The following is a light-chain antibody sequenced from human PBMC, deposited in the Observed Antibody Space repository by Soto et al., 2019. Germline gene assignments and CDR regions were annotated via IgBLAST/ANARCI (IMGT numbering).Light chain of an antibody. J-gene: IGLJ3*02. CDR1: SSNIGHNS. CDR3: GAWDDSLTGSWV. CDR2: SNS. V-gene: IGLV1-44*01. Sequence: QSVLTQPPSASGTPGQRVTISCSGSSSNIGHNSVNWYQQLPGTAPKLLIYSNSHRPSGVPDRFSGSKSGTSASLAISGLQSEDEADYYCGAWDDSLTGSWVFDGGTKVTVL.